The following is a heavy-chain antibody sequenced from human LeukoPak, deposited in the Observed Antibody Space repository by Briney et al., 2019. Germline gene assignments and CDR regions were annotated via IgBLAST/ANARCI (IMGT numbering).Heavy chain of an antibody. CDR2: IRRKANNYAT. V-gene: IGHV3-73*01. CDR1: GFTFSGSA. D-gene: IGHD4-17*01. CDR3: TRLCCTDFYGDYYHFDY. Sequence: GGSLRLSCAACGFTFSGSAMHGVRQASGKGREGVGRIRRKANNYATAYAASVKGRFTIDRDDSKNTAYQQMNSLRIEDTAVYYCTRLCCTDFYGDYYHFDYWGQGTLVTVSS. J-gene: IGHJ4*02.